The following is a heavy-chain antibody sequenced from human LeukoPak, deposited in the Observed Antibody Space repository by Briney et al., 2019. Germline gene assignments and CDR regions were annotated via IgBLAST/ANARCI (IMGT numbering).Heavy chain of an antibody. J-gene: IGHJ4*02. CDR1: GGTFRTYA. Sequence: SVKVSCKASGGTFRTYAISWVRQAPGQGLEWMGGIIPIFGTANYAQKFQGRVTITADGSTSAAYMELSSLRSEDTAVYYCARDFSSWYERPHTGFDYWGQGTLVTVSS. V-gene: IGHV1-69*13. D-gene: IGHD6-13*01. CDR2: IIPIFGTA. CDR3: ARDFSSWYERPHTGFDY.